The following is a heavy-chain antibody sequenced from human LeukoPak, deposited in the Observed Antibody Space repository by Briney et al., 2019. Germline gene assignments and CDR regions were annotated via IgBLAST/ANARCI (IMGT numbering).Heavy chain of an antibody. CDR2: INSDGSST. D-gene: IGHD3-10*01. V-gene: IGHV3-74*01. Sequence: PGGSLRLSCAASRFTFSSYWMYWVRQAPGKGLVLVSRINSDGSSTSYADSVKGRFTISRDNAKNTLYLQMNSLRAEDTAVYYCAKDGSFGVSNHFDYWGQGTPVTVSS. J-gene: IGHJ4*02. CDR3: AKDGSFGVSNHFDY. CDR1: RFTFSSYW.